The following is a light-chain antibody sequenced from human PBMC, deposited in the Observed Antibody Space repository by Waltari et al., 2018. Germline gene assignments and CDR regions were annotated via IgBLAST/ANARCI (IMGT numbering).Light chain of an antibody. V-gene: IGKV4-1*01. CDR1: PSVLYSSNNKNY. CDR3: QQYYSTPFT. CDR2: WAS. Sequence: DIVMTQSPDSLAVSLGERATINCKSSPSVLYSSNNKNYLAWYQQKPGQPPKLLIYWASTRESGVPDRFSGSGSGTDFTLTISSPQAEDVAVYYCQQYYSTPFTFGPGTKVDIK. J-gene: IGKJ3*01.